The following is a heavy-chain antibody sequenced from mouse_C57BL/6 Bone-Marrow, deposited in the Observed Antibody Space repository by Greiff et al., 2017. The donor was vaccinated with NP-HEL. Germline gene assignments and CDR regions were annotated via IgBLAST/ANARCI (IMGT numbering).Heavy chain of an antibody. CDR2: IWRGGST. CDR1: GFSLTCYG. J-gene: IGHJ1*01. V-gene: IGHV2-5*01. D-gene: IGHD1-1*01. CDR3: AAPRITTVVDRVRRSFYFGV. Sequence: VQVVESGPGLVQPSQSLSITCTVPGFSLTCYGVHWVRQSPGKGLEWLGVIWRGGSTDYNAAFMSRLSITKDNSKSQVFFKMNSLQADDTAIYYCAAPRITTVVDRVRRSFYFGVWGAVSTVTVSS.